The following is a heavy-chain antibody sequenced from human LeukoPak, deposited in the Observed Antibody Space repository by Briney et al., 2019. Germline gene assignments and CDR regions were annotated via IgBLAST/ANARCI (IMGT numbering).Heavy chain of an antibody. CDR2: ISGSGGST. V-gene: IGHV3-23*01. D-gene: IGHD6-13*01. Sequence: PGGSLRLSCAASGFTFSSYAMSWVXQXXXXXLEWVSAISGSGGSTYYADSVKGRFTISRDNSKNTLYLQMNSLRAEDTAVYYCASWYGRYWGQGTLVTVSS. CDR1: GFTFSSYA. CDR3: ASWYGRY. J-gene: IGHJ4*02.